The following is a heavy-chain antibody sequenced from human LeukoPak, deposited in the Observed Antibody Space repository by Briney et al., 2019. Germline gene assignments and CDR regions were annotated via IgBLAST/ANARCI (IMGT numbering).Heavy chain of an antibody. D-gene: IGHD3-9*01. CDR3: ARIYYDILTCYRRFDP. CDR2: RNPSSGNT. CDR1: GYTFTSYD. J-gene: IGHJ5*02. V-gene: IGHV1-8*01. Sequence: ASVEVSCKASGYTFTSYDTNWVRQATGHRLEWLGWRNPSSGNTVYAQKFKVRVTMSRNSSTRTAYMELSSLRSEATSVYCCARIYYDILTCYRRFDPWGQGTLVTVSS.